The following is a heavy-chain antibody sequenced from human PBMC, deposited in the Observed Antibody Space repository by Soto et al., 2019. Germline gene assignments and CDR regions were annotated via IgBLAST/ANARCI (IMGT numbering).Heavy chain of an antibody. J-gene: IGHJ6*02. Sequence: EVQLVESGGGLVQPGGSLRLSCEASGFTFRNYDMHWVRQGTGKGLEGVSGISAAGDPDYADSVEGRFTISRENAQNSFFLKMNSPSVGETSAYYCASTDRDFYGLDVWGQGTRVLVSS. V-gene: IGHV3-13*05. CDR1: GFTFRNYD. CDR2: ISAAGDP. CDR3: ASTDRDFYGLDV.